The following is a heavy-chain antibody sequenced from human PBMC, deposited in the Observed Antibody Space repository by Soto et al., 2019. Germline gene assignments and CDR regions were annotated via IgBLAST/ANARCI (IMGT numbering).Heavy chain of an antibody. CDR2: IYSGGST. CDR3: ARVPPGITGTTHCGMDV. J-gene: IGHJ6*02. V-gene: IGHV3-53*01. Sequence: GGSLRLSCAASGFTVSSNYMSWVRQAPGKGLEWVSVIYSGGSTYYADSVKGRFTISRDNSKNTLYLQMNSLRAEDTAVYYCARVPPGITGTTHCGMDVWGQGTTVTVSS. CDR1: GFTVSSNY. D-gene: IGHD1-20*01.